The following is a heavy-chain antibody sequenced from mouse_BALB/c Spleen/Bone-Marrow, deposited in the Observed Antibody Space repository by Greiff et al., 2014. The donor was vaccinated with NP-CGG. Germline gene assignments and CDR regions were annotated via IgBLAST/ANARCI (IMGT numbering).Heavy chain of an antibody. J-gene: IGHJ3*01. Sequence: VQLQQSGAELVRPGSSVKISCKASGYAFSSYWMNWVKQRPGQGLEWIGQIYPGDGDTNYNGKFKGKATLTADKSSSTAYMQLSSLISEDSAVYFCAREDGSSPFAYWGQGTLVTVSA. CDR2: IYPGDGDT. V-gene: IGHV1-80*01. CDR1: GYAFSSYW. D-gene: IGHD1-1*01. CDR3: AREDGSSPFAY.